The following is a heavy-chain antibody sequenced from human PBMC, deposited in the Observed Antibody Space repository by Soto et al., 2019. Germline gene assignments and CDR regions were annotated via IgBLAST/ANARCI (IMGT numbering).Heavy chain of an antibody. Sequence: QVQLVQSGAEENTPGSSVKVSCKASGGSLSNYGISWVRQAPGQGLEWMGQIIPVFGTPNYAQKIQDRTTITAYETTPTVYREARSLTSEDTAVYYRARGDAIKIVVATYHPKDVWGRVATGTVSS. J-gene: IGHJ6*02. D-gene: IGHD3-22*01. CDR1: GGSLSNYG. CDR3: ARGDAIKIVVATYHPKDV. V-gene: IGHV1-69*12. CDR2: IIPVFGTP.